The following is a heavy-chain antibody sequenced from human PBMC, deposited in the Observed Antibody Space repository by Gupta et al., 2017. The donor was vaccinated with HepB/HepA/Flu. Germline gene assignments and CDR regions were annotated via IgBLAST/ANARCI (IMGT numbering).Heavy chain of an antibody. J-gene: IGHJ6*02. Sequence: EVQLVESGGGLVQPGRSLRLSCAASGFTFDDYAMHWVRQAPGKGLEWVSGISWNSGSIGYADSVKGRFTISRDNAKNSLYLQMNSLRAEDTALYYCAKDALARSGWYIGDYGMDVWGQGTTVTVSS. CDR1: GFTFDDYA. CDR3: AKDALARSGWYIGDYGMDV. D-gene: IGHD6-19*01. V-gene: IGHV3-9*01. CDR2: ISWNSGSI.